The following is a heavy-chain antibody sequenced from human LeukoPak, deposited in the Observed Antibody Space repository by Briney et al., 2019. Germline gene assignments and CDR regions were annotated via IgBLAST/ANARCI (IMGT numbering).Heavy chain of an antibody. CDR3: ARGPYSYGLVY. V-gene: IGHV3-48*01. CDR2: ISSGSSTI. J-gene: IGHJ4*02. D-gene: IGHD5-18*01. CDR1: GFTFSSYS. Sequence: GGSLRLSCAASGFTFSSYSMNWVRQAPGKGLEWISYISSGSSTIYYADSVKGRLTISRDNAKNSLYLQMNSLRAEDTAVYYCARGPYSYGLVYWGQGTLVTVSS.